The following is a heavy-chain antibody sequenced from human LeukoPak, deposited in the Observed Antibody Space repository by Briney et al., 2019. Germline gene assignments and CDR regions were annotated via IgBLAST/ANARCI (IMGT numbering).Heavy chain of an antibody. J-gene: IGHJ5*02. CDR2: ISAYNGNT. D-gene: IGHD4-17*01. V-gene: IGHV1-18*01. CDR1: GYTFTSYG. Sequence: ASVKVSCKASGYTFTSYGISWVRQAPGQGLEWMGWISAYNGNTNYAQKLQGRVTMTTDTSTSTAYMELRSLRSDDTAVYYCARRNYGDYSIWFDPWGQGTLVTVSS. CDR3: ARRNYGDYSIWFDP.